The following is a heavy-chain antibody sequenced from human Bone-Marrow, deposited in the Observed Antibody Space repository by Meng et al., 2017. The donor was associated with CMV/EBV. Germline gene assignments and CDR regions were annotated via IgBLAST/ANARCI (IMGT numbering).Heavy chain of an antibody. Sequence: GSLRLSCTVSGGSLRSYYWSWIRQPPGKRLEWIGHIYYTGSTNYNPSLKSRLTMSVDTSKNQFSLKLSSVTAADTAVYYCARADIVVVPAAIKGNWFDPWGQGTLVTVSP. D-gene: IGHD2-2*02. V-gene: IGHV4-59*08. CDR3: ARADIVVVPAAIKGNWFDP. CDR2: IYYTGST. J-gene: IGHJ5*02. CDR1: GGSLRSYY.